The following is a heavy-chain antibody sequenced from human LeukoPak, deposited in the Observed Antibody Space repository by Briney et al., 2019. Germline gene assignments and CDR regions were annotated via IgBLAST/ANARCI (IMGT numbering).Heavy chain of an antibody. CDR1: GGSFSGYY. D-gene: IGHD1-1*01. V-gene: IGHV4-34*01. CDR2: IYYSGST. Sequence: SETLSLTCAVYGGSFSGYYWGWIRQPPGKGLEWIGNIYYSGSTYYSPSLKSRVTISVDTSKNQFSLKLSSVTAADTAVYYCARPVPSRLGWFDPWGQGTLVTVSS. J-gene: IGHJ5*02. CDR3: ARPVPSRLGWFDP.